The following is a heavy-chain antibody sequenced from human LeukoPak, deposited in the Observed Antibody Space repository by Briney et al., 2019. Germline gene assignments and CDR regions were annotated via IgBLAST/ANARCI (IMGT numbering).Heavy chain of an antibody. Sequence: SETLSLACTVSGDSISSYYWSWIRQPAGKGLEWIGRIYTSGSTNYNPSLKSRVTMSVDTSKNQFSLKLSSVTAADTAVYYCARDPIYCSSTRYPSSDRGQGTLVTVSS. D-gene: IGHD2-2*01. V-gene: IGHV4-4*07. J-gene: IGHJ4*02. CDR3: ARDPIYCSSTRYPSSD. CDR1: GDSISSYY. CDR2: IYTSGST.